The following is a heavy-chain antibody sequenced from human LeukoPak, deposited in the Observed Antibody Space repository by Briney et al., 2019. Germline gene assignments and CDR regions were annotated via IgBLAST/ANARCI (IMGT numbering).Heavy chain of an antibody. V-gene: IGHV3-30*04. D-gene: IGHD3-22*01. CDR2: ISHDGSHK. CDR1: GFIFGSYA. CDR3: ARSPYDSSGNIYYYYRLDV. Sequence: AGKSLRLSCAASGFIFGSYALHWVRQAPGKGLEGVAVISHDGSHKYFADSVRGRFTISRDRSKNTVDLQMSSLRPEDTAVYYCARSPYDSSGNIYYYYRLDVWGQGTTVTVSS. J-gene: IGHJ6*02.